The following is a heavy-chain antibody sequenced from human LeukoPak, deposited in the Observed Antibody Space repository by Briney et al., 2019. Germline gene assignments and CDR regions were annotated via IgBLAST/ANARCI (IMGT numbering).Heavy chain of an antibody. V-gene: IGHV1-69*01. J-gene: IGHJ4*02. Sequence: GASVKVSCKASGGTSSSYAISWVRQAPGQGLEWMGGIIPIFGTANYAQKFQGRVTITADESTSTAYMELSSLRSEDTAVYYCARAGATVTSGFDYWGQGTLVTVSS. CDR3: ARAGATVTSGFDY. D-gene: IGHD4-17*01. CDR1: GGTSSSYA. CDR2: IIPIFGTA.